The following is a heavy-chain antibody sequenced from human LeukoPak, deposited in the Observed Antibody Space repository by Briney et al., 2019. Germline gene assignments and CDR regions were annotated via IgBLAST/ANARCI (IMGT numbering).Heavy chain of an antibody. CDR3: ARDRRGLWLKLRAFDI. CDR2: INPNSGGT. CDR1: GYTFTGYY. D-gene: IGHD5-18*01. J-gene: IGHJ3*02. Sequence: ASVKVSCKASGYTFTGYYMHWVRQAPGQGLEWMGWINPNSGGTNYAQKFQGRVTMTRDTSISTAYMELSRLRSDDTAVYYCARDRRGLWLKLRAFDIWGQGTMVTVSS. V-gene: IGHV1-2*02.